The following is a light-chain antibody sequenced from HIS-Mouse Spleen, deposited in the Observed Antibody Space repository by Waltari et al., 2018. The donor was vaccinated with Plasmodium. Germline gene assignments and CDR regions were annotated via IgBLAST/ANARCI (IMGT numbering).Light chain of an antibody. Sequence: EIVMTQSPATLSVSPGDRPTLSCSASQSVSSNLAWSQQKPGQAPRLLIYGASTRATGIPARFSGSGSGTEFTLTISSMQSEDFAVYYCQQYNNWPRTFGQGTKVEIK. V-gene: IGKV3-15*01. J-gene: IGKJ1*01. CDR3: QQYNNWPRT. CDR2: GAS. CDR1: QSVSSN.